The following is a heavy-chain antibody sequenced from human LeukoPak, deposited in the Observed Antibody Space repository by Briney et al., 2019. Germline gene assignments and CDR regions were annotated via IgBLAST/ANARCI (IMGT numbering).Heavy chain of an antibody. CDR1: GYTFTSYG. V-gene: IGHV1-18*01. CDR2: ISAYNGNA. D-gene: IGHD3-22*01. J-gene: IGHJ4*02. Sequence: ASVTVSCKASGYTFTSYGISWVRQAPAQGLEWMGWISAYNGNANYAQKLQGRGTMTTDTSTSTDYMELRSLRSDDTAGYYCARDSGATYYYDSSGYYQGVVYWGQGTLVTVSS. CDR3: ARDSGATYYYDSSGYYQGVVY.